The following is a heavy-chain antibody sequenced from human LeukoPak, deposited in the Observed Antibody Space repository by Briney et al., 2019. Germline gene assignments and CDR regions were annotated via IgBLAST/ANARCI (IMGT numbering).Heavy chain of an antibody. D-gene: IGHD6-6*01. Sequence: PGGSLRLSCAASGFPFSSYYMSWVRQAPGKGLEWVSSISSSSSYIYYADSVKGRFTISRDNAKNSLYLQMNSLRAEDTAVYYCASSLDPRSSSSVYPTTTIDYWGQGTLVTVSS. CDR3: ASSLDPRSSSSVYPTTTIDY. V-gene: IGHV3-21*01. CDR1: GFPFSSYY. J-gene: IGHJ4*02. CDR2: ISSSSSYI.